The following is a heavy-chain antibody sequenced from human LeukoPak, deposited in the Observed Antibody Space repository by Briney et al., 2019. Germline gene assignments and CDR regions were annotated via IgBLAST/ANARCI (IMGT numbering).Heavy chain of an antibody. CDR1: GGSISSYY. CDR3: ARDSGNYYGGFDH. Sequence: SETLSLTCTVSGGSISSYYWSWIRQPPGKGLEWIGYIYYSGITNYNPSLKSRVTISVDTSKNQFSLKLSYVTAADTAVYYCARDSGNYYGGFDHWGQGTLVTVSS. D-gene: IGHD1-26*01. V-gene: IGHV4-59*01. CDR2: IYYSGIT. J-gene: IGHJ4*02.